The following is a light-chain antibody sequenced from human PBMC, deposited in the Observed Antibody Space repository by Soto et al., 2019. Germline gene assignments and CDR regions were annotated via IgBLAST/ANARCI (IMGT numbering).Light chain of an antibody. V-gene: IGLV2-8*01. CDR3: SSYAGSNTVT. J-gene: IGLJ2*01. CDR1: SSDIGGFNY. Sequence: QSALTQPPSASGSPGQSVTISCTGTSSDIGGFNYVSWYQQHPGKAPKLMIFEVSKRPSGVPDRFSGSKSGNTASLTVSGLKAEDEAEYYCSSYAGSNTVTFGGGTKLTVL. CDR2: EVS.